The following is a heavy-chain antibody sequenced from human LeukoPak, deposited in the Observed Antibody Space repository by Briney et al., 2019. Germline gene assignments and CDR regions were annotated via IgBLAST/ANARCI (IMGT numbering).Heavy chain of an antibody. Sequence: SETLSLTCTVSGGSISSYYWSWIRQPAGKGLEWIGRIYTSGSTSYNPSLKSRVTMSVDTSKNQFSLKLSSVTAADTAVYYCAREGEMATITDAFDIWGQGTMVTVSS. CDR1: GGSISSYY. CDR2: IYTSGST. J-gene: IGHJ3*02. D-gene: IGHD5-24*01. V-gene: IGHV4-4*07. CDR3: AREGEMATITDAFDI.